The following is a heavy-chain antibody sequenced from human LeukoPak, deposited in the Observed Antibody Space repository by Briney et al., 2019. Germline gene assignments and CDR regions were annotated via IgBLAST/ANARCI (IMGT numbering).Heavy chain of an antibody. CDR3: ASSGGDTYYYDSSGYEFDY. D-gene: IGHD3-22*01. CDR2: IYYSGST. V-gene: IGHV4-59*08. J-gene: IGHJ4*02. CDR1: GGSISSYY. Sequence: SETLSLTCTVSGGSISSYYWSWIRQPPGKGLEWIGYIYYSGSTNYNPSLKSRVTISVDTSKNQFSLKLSSVTATDTAVYYCASSGGDTYYYDSSGYEFDYWGQGTLVTVSS.